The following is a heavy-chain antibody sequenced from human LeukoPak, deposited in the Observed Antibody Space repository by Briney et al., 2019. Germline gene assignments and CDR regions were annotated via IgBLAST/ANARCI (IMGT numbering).Heavy chain of an antibody. J-gene: IGHJ4*02. D-gene: IGHD2-2*01. CDR3: ARDAMIGYCSSTSCPPLE. CDR2: IIPIFGTA. Sequence: SVKVSCKASGYTFTGYYMHWVRQAPGQGLEWMGGIIPIFGTANYAQKFQGRVTITTDESTSTAYMELSSLRSEDTAVYYCARDAMIGYCSSTSCPPLEWGQGTLVTVSS. V-gene: IGHV1-69*05. CDR1: GYTFTGYY.